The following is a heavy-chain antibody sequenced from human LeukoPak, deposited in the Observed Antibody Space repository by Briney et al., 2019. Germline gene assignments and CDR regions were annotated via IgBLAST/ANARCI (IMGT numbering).Heavy chain of an antibody. Sequence: GGSLRLSCSASGFTVSSNYMSWVRRAPGKGLEWVSVIYSGGSTYYADSVKGRFTISRDNSKNTLYLQMNSLRAEDTAVYYCARQGGSNDYGDYLGPRWFDPWGQATLVTVSS. CDR1: GFTVSSNY. D-gene: IGHD4-17*01. V-gene: IGHV3-53*01. CDR3: ARQGGSNDYGDYLGPRWFDP. CDR2: IYSGGST. J-gene: IGHJ5*02.